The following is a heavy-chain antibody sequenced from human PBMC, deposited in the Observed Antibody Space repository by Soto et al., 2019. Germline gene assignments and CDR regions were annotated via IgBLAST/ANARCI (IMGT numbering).Heavy chain of an antibody. CDR2: ISAAGDP. V-gene: IGHV3-13*05. Sequence: EVQLVESGGGLVQPGGSLRLSCEASGFTFRNYDMHWVRQGTGKGLEWVSGISAAGDPDYADSVEGRFTISRENAQNSFFLQMNSLIVGDTAVYYSARTDRDFYGLDVWSQGTTVIVSS. CDR1: GFTFRNYD. J-gene: IGHJ6*02. CDR3: ARTDRDFYGLDV.